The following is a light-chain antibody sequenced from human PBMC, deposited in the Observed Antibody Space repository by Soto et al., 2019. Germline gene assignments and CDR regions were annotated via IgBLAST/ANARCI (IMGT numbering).Light chain of an antibody. CDR3: QQYNNSSEYT. CDR2: GAS. Sequence: EIVLTQSPGTLSLSPGERATLSCKASQSVTSRYLAWYQQKPGQAPSLLIYGASSRATGMPDMSRGSGSWTDFTLSISRLEPEDVAVYFCQQYNNSSEYTFGQGTKLEIK. J-gene: IGKJ2*01. V-gene: IGKV3-20*01. CDR1: QSVTSRY.